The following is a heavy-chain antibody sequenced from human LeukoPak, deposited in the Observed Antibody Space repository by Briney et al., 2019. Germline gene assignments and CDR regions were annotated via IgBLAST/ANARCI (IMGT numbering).Heavy chain of an antibody. V-gene: IGHV3-33*01. CDR1: GFTLTRYG. CDR3: ARDDDTTSHYSLFQY. CDR2: FWAHGRSV. D-gene: IGHD3-10*01. J-gene: IGHJ4*02. Sequence: GGSLRLSCAASGFTLTRYGMHWIPQAPRKGLEWVAVFWAHGRSVYYAESVKGRFSISRDTSTSTVHLQMNSLRVEDTAVYFCARDDDTTSHYSLFQYWGQGTRVTVSS.